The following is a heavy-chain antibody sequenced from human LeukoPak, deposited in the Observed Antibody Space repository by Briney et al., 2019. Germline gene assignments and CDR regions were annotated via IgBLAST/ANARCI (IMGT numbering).Heavy chain of an antibody. CDR1: GGSISSGGYY. V-gene: IGHV4-30-2*01. D-gene: IGHD3-3*01. Sequence: SETLSLTCTVSGGSISSGGYYWSWIRQPPGKGLEWIGYIYHSGSTYYNPSLKSRVTISVDRSKNQFSLKLSSVTAADTAVYYCARGSGVHDAFDIWGQGTMVTVSS. CDR3: ARGSGVHDAFDI. J-gene: IGHJ3*02. CDR2: IYHSGST.